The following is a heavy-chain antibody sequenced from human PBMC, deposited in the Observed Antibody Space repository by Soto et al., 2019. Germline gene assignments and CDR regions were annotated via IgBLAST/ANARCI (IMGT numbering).Heavy chain of an antibody. V-gene: IGHV3-21*01. CDR2: ISSSSSYI. J-gene: IGHJ6*02. Sequence: EVQLVESGGGLVKPGGSLRLSCAASGFTFSSYSMNWVRQAPGKGLEWVSSISSSSSYIYYADSVKGRFTISRDNAKNSLYLQINSLRAEDTAVYYCARALVVPAAIPNYYYYGMDVWGQGPTVTVSS. CDR1: GFTFSSYS. D-gene: IGHD2-2*02. CDR3: ARALVVPAAIPNYYYYGMDV.